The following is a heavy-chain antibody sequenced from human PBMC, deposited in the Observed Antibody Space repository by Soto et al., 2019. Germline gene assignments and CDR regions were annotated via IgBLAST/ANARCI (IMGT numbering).Heavy chain of an antibody. CDR3: ATSMVRGVDYYYYYGMDV. D-gene: IGHD3-10*01. Sequence: QVQLVQSGAEVKKPGSSVKVSCKASGGTFSSYAISWVRQAPGQGLEWMGGITPIFGTANYAQKFQGRVTITADESTSTAYMELSSLRSEDTAVYYCATSMVRGVDYYYYYGMDVWGQGTTVTVSS. CDR2: ITPIFGTA. V-gene: IGHV1-69*01. CDR1: GGTFSSYA. J-gene: IGHJ6*02.